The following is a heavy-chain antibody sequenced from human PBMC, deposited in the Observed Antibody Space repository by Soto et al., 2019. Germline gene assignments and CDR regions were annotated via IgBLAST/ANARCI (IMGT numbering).Heavy chain of an antibody. CDR3: ARGSHSSADPNWFDP. V-gene: IGHV6-1*01. D-gene: IGHD6-6*01. CDR2: TYYRSKWYN. CDR1: GDSVSSNSAA. Sequence: SQTLSLTCAISGDSVSSNSAAWNWIRQSPSRGLEWLGRTYYRSKWYNDYAVSVKSRITINPDTSKNQFSLKLSSVTAADTAVYYCARGSHSSADPNWFDPWGQGTLVTVSS. J-gene: IGHJ5*02.